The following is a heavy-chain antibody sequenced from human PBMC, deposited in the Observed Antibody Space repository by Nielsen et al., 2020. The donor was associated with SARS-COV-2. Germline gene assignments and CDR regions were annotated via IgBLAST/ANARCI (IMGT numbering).Heavy chain of an antibody. V-gene: IGHV1-69*04. CDR2: IVPMYGLL. D-gene: IGHD5-12*01. Sequence: SVKVSCKPSGGTFSTYGLTWVRQAPGQGLEWMGRIVPMYGLLHYAPKFRGRLTISADKSATTADLELSGLTSDDTAVYYCARDSISGYETDHWGQGTLVTVSS. CDR1: GGTFSTYG. J-gene: IGHJ4*02. CDR3: ARDSISGYETDH.